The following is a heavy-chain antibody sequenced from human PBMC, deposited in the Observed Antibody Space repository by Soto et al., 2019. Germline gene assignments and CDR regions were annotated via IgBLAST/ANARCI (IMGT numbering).Heavy chain of an antibody. CDR3: ASGASRWYPYGFDS. Sequence: QAQVVQSGAEVRKPGSSVELSCKASEGTFNSYAIAWVRQAPGQGLEWMGGIIPYYNTLNYAQKFQDRVTITADASTNTVYMELSSLRSDDTAVYFCASGASRWYPYGFDSWAQGPLVHVSS. CDR1: EGTFNSYA. D-gene: IGHD6-13*01. V-gene: IGHV1-69*01. J-gene: IGHJ4*02. CDR2: IIPYYNTL.